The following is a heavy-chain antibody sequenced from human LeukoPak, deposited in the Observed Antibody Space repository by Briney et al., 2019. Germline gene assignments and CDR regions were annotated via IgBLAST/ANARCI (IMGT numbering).Heavy chain of an antibody. CDR3: ARARYDGDYAFDY. J-gene: IGHJ4*02. CDR2: ISGSGGST. D-gene: IGHD4-17*01. Sequence: HTGGSLRLSCAASGFTFSSYAMSWVRQAPGKGLEWVSAISGSGGSTYYADSVKGRFTISRDNSKNSLYLQMNSLRAEDTAVYYCARARYDGDYAFDYWGQGTLVTVSS. CDR1: GFTFSSYA. V-gene: IGHV3-23*01.